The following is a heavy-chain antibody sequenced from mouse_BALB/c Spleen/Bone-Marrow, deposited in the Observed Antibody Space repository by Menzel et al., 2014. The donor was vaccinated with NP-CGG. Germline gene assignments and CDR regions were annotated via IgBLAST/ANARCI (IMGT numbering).Heavy chain of an antibody. V-gene: IGHV2-6-1*01. CDR3: ARGYVKPPRYATDY. Sequence: VKLVESGPGLVAPSQSLSITCTTSGFSLTNYGVHWVRQPPGKGLEWLVVIWSDGSTTYNSPLKSRLSISRDNSKSQVFLNMNSLQTDDTAMYYCARGYVKPPRYATDYWGQGTSVTVSS. CDR2: IWSDGST. CDR1: GFSLTNYG. D-gene: IGHD2-10*02. J-gene: IGHJ4*01.